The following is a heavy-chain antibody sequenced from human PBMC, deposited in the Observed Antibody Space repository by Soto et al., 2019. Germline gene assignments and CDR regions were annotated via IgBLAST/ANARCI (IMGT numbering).Heavy chain of an antibody. V-gene: IGHV1-69*06. Sequence: QVQLVQSGAEVKKPGSSVKVSCKASGGTFSTYTFSWVRQAPGQGLEWMGRIIPIFGTPYYAQKFQGRVTITADKATSTVYMALSSLRSDDTAVYFCARGLECRGYCLDKPTWFAPWGQGTLVTVSS. J-gene: IGHJ5*02. CDR2: IIPIFGTP. CDR1: GGTFSTYT. CDR3: ARGLECRGYCLDKPTWFAP. D-gene: IGHD2-15*01.